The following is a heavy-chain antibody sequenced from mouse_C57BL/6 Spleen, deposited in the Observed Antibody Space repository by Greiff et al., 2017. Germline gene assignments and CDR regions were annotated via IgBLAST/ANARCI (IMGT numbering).Heavy chain of an antibody. J-gene: IGHJ4*01. V-gene: IGHV1-80*01. CDR3: ARVRDDGNYVGYAMDY. Sequence: QVQLKQSGAELVKPGASVKISCKASGYAFSSYWMNWVKQRPGKGLEWIGQIYPGDGDTNYNGKFKGKATLTADKSSSTAYMQLSSLTSEDSAVYFCARVRDDGNYVGYAMDYWGQGTSVTVSS. D-gene: IGHD2-3*01. CDR2: IYPGDGDT. CDR1: GYAFSSYW.